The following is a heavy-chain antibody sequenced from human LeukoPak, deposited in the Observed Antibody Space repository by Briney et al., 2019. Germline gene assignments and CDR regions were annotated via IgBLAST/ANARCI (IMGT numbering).Heavy chain of an antibody. V-gene: IGHV3-23*01. Sequence: SGGSLRLSCAASGFTFSSYAMSWVRQAPGKGLEWVSAISGSGGSTYYADSVKGRFTISRDNSKNTLYLQMNSLRAEDTAVYYCAKEEKATITALDAFDIWGQGTMVTVSS. CDR1: GFTFSSYA. J-gene: IGHJ3*02. D-gene: IGHD5-24*01. CDR2: ISGSGGST. CDR3: AKEEKATITALDAFDI.